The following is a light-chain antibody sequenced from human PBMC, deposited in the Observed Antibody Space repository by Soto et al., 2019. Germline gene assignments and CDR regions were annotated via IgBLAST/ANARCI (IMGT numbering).Light chain of an antibody. CDR2: GAS. Sequence: QSPGTLSLSPGEGATLSCRASETIRNNYLAWYQQKPGQAPRLLIYGASVRATGVPDRFSGSGSGTDFTLTISRLEPEDFVVYYCQQYTSSLNTFGQGTRLEIK. CDR1: ETIRNNY. CDR3: QQYTSSLNT. V-gene: IGKV3-20*01. J-gene: IGKJ5*01.